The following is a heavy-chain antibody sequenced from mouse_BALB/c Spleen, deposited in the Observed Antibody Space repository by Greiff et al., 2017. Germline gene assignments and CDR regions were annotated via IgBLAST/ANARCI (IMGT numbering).Heavy chain of an antibody. V-gene: IGHV5-17*02. CDR1: GFTFSSFG. Sequence: DVQLQESGGGLVQPGGSRKLSCAASGFTFSSFGMHWVRQAPEKGLEWVAYISSGSSTIYYADTVKGRFTISRDNPKNTLFLQMTSLRSEDTAMYYCARRYFDYWGQGTTLTVSS. J-gene: IGHJ2*01. CDR3: ARRYFDY. CDR2: ISSGSSTI.